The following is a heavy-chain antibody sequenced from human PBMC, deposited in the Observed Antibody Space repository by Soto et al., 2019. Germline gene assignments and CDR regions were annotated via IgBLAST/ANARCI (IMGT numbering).Heavy chain of an antibody. CDR3: AHRKSRSSLNYFDY. Sequence: QITLKESGPTLVKPTETLTLTCTFSGFSLSTSEVGVGWIRQPPGKALEWLAIIYWDDDKRYSASLKSRLTIXQXTXXNQVVQTMTTMDPVDTATYYCAHRKSRSSLNYFDYWGQGPLVTVSS. J-gene: IGHJ4*02. CDR1: GFSLSTSEVG. V-gene: IGHV2-5*02. CDR2: IYWDDDK. D-gene: IGHD6-13*01.